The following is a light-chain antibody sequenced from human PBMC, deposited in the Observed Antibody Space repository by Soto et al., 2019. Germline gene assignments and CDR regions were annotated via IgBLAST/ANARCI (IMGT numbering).Light chain of an antibody. V-gene: IGKV1-13*02. CDR2: DAS. CDR1: QGINSA. J-gene: IGKJ5*01. CDR3: QQFHIYPIT. Sequence: AIQLTQSPSSLSAYVGDRVTITCRASQGINSALAWYQQKAGKGPSLLIYDASTLESGVPSRFSGSGSETDFTLTISSLQPEDFATYFCQQFHIYPITFGLGTRLDIK.